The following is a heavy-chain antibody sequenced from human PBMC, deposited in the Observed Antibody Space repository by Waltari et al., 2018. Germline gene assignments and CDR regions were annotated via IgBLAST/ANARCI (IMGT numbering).Heavy chain of an antibody. CDR3: ARDRVLLWFGEPQYYYYGMDV. J-gene: IGHJ6*02. D-gene: IGHD3-10*01. CDR1: GYTFTSYY. Sequence: QVQLVQSGAEVKKPGASVKVSCKASGYTFTSYYMHWVRQAPGQGLEWMGIINHSDGSTSYAQKCKGRVTMTRDTSTSTVYMELSSLRSEDTAVYYCARDRVLLWFGEPQYYYYGMDVWGQGTTVTVSS. CDR2: INHSDGST. V-gene: IGHV1-46*01.